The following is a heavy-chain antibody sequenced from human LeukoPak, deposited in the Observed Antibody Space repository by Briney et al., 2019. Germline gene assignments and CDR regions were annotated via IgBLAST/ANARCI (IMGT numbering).Heavy chain of an antibody. CDR3: ARYCGSENYCISY. J-gene: IGHJ4*01. D-gene: IGHD3-10*01. Sequence: TSSETLSLTCAVYGASFSANYWIWIRQPPGKGLEWIGEINHSGTITHKPSLKSRLTISAGTSKNQFSLKLSSVTAADTAVYYCARYCGSENYCISYWGQGTLVTVSS. CDR2: INHSGTI. CDR1: GASFSANY. V-gene: IGHV4-34*01.